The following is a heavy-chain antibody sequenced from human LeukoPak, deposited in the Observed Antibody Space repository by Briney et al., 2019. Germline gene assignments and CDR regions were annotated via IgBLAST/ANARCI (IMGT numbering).Heavy chain of an antibody. Sequence: SETLSLTCTVSGGSISSYYWSWIRQPAGKGLEWIGRIYTSGSTNYNPSLKSRVTISVDTSKNQFSLKLSSVTAADTAVYYCARDSSAPTAYYYYYYMDVWGKGTTVTVSS. CDR3: ARDSSAPTAYYYYYYMDV. V-gene: IGHV4-4*07. CDR1: GGSISSYY. J-gene: IGHJ6*03. CDR2: IYTSGST.